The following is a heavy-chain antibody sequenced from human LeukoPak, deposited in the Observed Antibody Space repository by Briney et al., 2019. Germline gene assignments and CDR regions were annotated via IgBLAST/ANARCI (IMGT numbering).Heavy chain of an antibody. CDR1: GYTFTGYY. J-gene: IGHJ4*02. CDR2: INPNSGGT. V-gene: IGHV1-2*02. Sequence: ASVKVSCKASGYTFTGYYMHWVRQAPGRGLEWMGWINPNSGGTNYAQKFQGRVTMTRDTSISTAYMELSRLRSDDTAVYYCARDYGISGGLTDYWGQGTLVTVSS. CDR3: ARDYGISGGLTDY. D-gene: IGHD4-17*01.